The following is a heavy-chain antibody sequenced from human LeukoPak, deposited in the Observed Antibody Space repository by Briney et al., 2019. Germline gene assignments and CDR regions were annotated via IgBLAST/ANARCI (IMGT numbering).Heavy chain of an antibody. V-gene: IGHV5-51*01. CDR3: ASYYYDSSGYYYRDY. D-gene: IGHD3-22*01. J-gene: IGHJ4*02. CDR1: GYSFTSYW. Sequence: GESLKISCKGSGYSFTSYWIGWVRQMPGKGLEWMGIIYPGDSDTRYSPSFQGQVTISADKSISTAYPQWSSLKASDTAMYYCASYYYDSSGYYYRDYWGQGTLVTVFS. CDR2: IYPGDSDT.